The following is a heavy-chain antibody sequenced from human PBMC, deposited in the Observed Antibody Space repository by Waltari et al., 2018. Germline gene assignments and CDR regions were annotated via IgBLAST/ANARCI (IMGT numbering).Heavy chain of an antibody. Sequence: QLQLQESGPGLVKPSETLSLTCTFPGGSISSSNYYWGWIRQPPGKGLEWIGNIYYSGSTYYNPSLKSRVTTYIDTSKNQFSLKLSSVTAADTAVYFCARLDSRSGSYYFDYWGQGTLVTVSS. D-gene: IGHD1-26*01. CDR3: ARLDSRSGSYYFDY. CDR1: GGSISSSNYY. J-gene: IGHJ4*02. CDR2: IYYSGST. V-gene: IGHV4-39*01.